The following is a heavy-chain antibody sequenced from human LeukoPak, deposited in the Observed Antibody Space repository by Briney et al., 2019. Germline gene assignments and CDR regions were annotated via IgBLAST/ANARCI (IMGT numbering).Heavy chain of an antibody. CDR1: GGSISGGGYY. CDR2: IYYSGST. V-gene: IGHV4-31*03. CDR3: ARADDTSYGMDV. J-gene: IGHJ6*02. D-gene: IGHD3-9*01. Sequence: SQTLSLTCTVSGGSISGGGYYWSWTRQHPGKGLEWIGYIYYSGSTYYNPSLKSRVTISVDTSKNQFSLKLSSVTAADTAVYYCARADDTSYGMDVWGQGTTVTVSS.